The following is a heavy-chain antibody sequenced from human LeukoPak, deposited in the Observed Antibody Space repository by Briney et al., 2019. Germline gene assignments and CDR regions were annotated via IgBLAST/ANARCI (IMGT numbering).Heavy chain of an antibody. CDR1: GFTFSSYW. V-gene: IGHV3-74*01. CDR3: ARAGNYYFDL. CDR2: MNADGRTI. J-gene: IGHJ2*01. D-gene: IGHD1-7*01. Sequence: GGSLRLSCAASGFTFSSYWTSWVRQAPGKGLVWVARMNADGRTINYADSVKGRFTISRDNAKNTLYLQMNSLRTEDAAVYYCARAGNYYFDLWGRGAQVTVSS.